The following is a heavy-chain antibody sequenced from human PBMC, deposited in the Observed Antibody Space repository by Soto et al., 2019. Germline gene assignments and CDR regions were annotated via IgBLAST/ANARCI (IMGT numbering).Heavy chain of an antibody. Sequence: PGESLKISCNGSGYSFTIYWIGWVRQMPGKGLEWMGIIYPGDSDTRYSPSFQGQVTISADKSISTAYLQWSSLKASDTAMYYCVAGFVVVTATHFDYWGQGTLVTVSS. CDR3: VAGFVVVTATHFDY. D-gene: IGHD2-21*02. CDR2: IYPGDSDT. J-gene: IGHJ4*02. V-gene: IGHV5-51*01. CDR1: GYSFTIYW.